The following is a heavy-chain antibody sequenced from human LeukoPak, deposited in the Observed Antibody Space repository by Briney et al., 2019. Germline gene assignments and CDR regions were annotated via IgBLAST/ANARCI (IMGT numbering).Heavy chain of an antibody. CDR2: ISSSGSTI. J-gene: IGHJ4*02. D-gene: IGHD3-22*01. CDR1: GLNFRSYE. Sequence: PGGSLRLSCAASGLNFRSYEMNWVRQAPGKGLEWVSYISSSGSTIYYADSVKGRFTISRDNAKNSLYLQMNSLRAEDTAVYYCARDNYDSSGYYFDWGQGTLVTVSS. CDR3: ARDNYDSSGYYFD. V-gene: IGHV3-48*03.